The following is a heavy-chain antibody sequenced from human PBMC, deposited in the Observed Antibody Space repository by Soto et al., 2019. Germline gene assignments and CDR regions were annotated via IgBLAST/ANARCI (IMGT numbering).Heavy chain of an antibody. CDR2: IYYSGST. J-gene: IGHJ6*02. Sequence: PSETLSLTCTVSGGSISSYYWSWIRQPPGKGLEWIGYIYYSGSTNYNPSLKSRVTISVDTSKNQFSLKLSSVTAADTAVYYCARHSALWYYYNGMHVWGQGTTVTVSS. D-gene: IGHD3-10*01. V-gene: IGHV4-59*08. CDR1: GGSISSYY. CDR3: ARHSALWYYYNGMHV.